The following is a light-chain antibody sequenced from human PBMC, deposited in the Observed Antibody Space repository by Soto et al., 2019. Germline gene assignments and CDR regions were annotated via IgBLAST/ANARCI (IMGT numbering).Light chain of an antibody. CDR3: QQRSNWPRS. CDR2: DAS. V-gene: IGKV3-11*01. CDR1: QSVSSY. J-gene: IGKJ3*01. Sequence: EIWLTQAPATLSLSPGVRATLSCRASQSVSSYVAWYQQKPGQAPRLLIYDASNRATGIPARFSGSESGTDFTLTISSLEPEDFAVYYCQQRSNWPRSFGPGTKVDI.